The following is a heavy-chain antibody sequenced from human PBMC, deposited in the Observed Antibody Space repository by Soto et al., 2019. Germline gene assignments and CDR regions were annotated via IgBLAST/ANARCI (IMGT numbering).Heavy chain of an antibody. Sequence: KPSETLSLTCTVSGGSISSSSYYWGWIRQPPGKGLEWIGSIYYSGSTYYNPSLKSRVTISVDTSKNQFSLKLSSVTAADTAVYYCAIHVYYDSSGHGHCFDYWGQGTLVTVSS. CDR3: AIHVYYDSSGHGHCFDY. D-gene: IGHD3-22*01. J-gene: IGHJ4*02. V-gene: IGHV4-39*01. CDR2: IYYSGST. CDR1: GGSISSSSYY.